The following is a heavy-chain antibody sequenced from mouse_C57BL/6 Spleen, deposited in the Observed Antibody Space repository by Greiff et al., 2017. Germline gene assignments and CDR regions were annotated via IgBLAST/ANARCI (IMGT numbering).Heavy chain of an antibody. D-gene: IGHD1-1*01. Sequence: QVQLQQSGAELVKPGASVKLSCKASGYTFTEYTIHWVKQRSGQGLEWIGWFYPGSGSIKYNEKFKDKATLTVDKSSSTVYMELSRLTSEDSAVYFCARHEDRENYYGSTYAMDYWGQGTSVTVSP. J-gene: IGHJ4*01. CDR3: ARHEDRENYYGSTYAMDY. CDR2: FYPGSGSI. V-gene: IGHV1-62-2*01. CDR1: GYTFTEYT.